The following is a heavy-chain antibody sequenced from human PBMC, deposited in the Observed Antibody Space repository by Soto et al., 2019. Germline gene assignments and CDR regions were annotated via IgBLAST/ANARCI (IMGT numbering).Heavy chain of an antibody. D-gene: IGHD2-21*02. CDR3: ARGYCGGDCVFDC. CDR1: GYTFTSYD. CDR2: MNPNSGNT. J-gene: IGHJ4*02. Sequence: QVQLVQSGAEVKKPGASVKVSCKASGYTFTSYDINWVRQATGQGLEWMGWMNPNSGNTGYEQKFQGRDTMTRKTSIRTAYKELSSLRSEETAVYYCARGYCGGDCVFDCWGQGTLVTVSS. V-gene: IGHV1-8*01.